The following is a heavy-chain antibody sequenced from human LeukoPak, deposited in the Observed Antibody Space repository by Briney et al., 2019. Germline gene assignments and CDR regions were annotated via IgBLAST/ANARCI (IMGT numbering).Heavy chain of an antibody. V-gene: IGHV4-4*07. CDR3: ARRRGIAARPRGTNFDY. CDR2: IYTSGST. Sequence: SETLSLTCTVSGGSISSYYWSWIRQPAGKGLEWIGRIYTSGSTNYNPSLKSRVTMSVDTSKNQFSLKLSSVTAADTAVYYCARRRGIAARPRGTNFDYWGQGTLVTVSS. J-gene: IGHJ4*02. CDR1: GGSISSYY. D-gene: IGHD6-6*01.